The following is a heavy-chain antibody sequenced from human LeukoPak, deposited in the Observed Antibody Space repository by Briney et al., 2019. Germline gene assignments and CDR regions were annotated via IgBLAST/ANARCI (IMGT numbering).Heavy chain of an antibody. Sequence: GGSLRLSCAASGFTVSSNYMSWVRQAPGKGLEWASVIYSGGSTYYADSVKGRFTISRDNSKNTLYLQMNSLRAEDTAVYYCARDMLRETDYFDYWGQGTLVTVSS. CDR3: ARDMLRETDYFDY. D-gene: IGHD3-10*02. J-gene: IGHJ4*02. CDR2: IYSGGST. V-gene: IGHV3-53*01. CDR1: GFTVSSNY.